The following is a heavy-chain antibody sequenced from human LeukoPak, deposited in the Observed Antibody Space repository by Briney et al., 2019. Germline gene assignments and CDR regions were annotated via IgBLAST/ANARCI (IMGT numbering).Heavy chain of an antibody. CDR3: ARHGGYYDFWSGYGMDV. J-gene: IGHJ6*02. Sequence: GESLKISCKGSGYSFTSYWLGWVRQMPGKGLEWMGIIYPGDSDTRYSPSFQGQVTISADKSISTAYLQWSSLKASDTAMYYCARHGGYYDFWSGYGMDVWGQGTTVTVSS. CDR1: GYSFTSYW. V-gene: IGHV5-51*01. D-gene: IGHD3-3*01. CDR2: IYPGDSDT.